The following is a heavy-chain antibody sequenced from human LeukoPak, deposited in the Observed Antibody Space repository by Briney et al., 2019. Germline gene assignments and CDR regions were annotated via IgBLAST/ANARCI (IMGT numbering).Heavy chain of an antibody. CDR1: GGSISSYY. D-gene: IGHD3-10*01. CDR3: ARLMSGSGSYYPAYYYGMDV. V-gene: IGHV4-59*08. CDR2: IYYSGST. J-gene: IGHJ6*02. Sequence: PSETLSLTCTVSGGSISSYYWSWIRQPPGKGLEWIGYIYYSGSTNYNPSLKSRVTISVDTSKNQFSLKLSSVTAADTAVYYCARLMSGSGSYYPAYYYGMDVWGQGTTVTVSS.